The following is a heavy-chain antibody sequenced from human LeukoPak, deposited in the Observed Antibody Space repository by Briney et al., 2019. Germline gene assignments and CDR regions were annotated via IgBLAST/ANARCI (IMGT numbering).Heavy chain of an antibody. CDR1: GVSFSSYY. J-gene: IGHJ3*02. CDR2: IFSSGNT. V-gene: IGHV4-4*07. CDR3: ARERGNLRGDAFDI. D-gene: IGHD1-26*01. Sequence: SQTLSLTCTVSGVSFSSYYWTWIRQPAGKGLEWIGRIFSSGNTNYNPSLESRVTMSIDTSKNQFSLKLTSVNAADTAVYYCARERGNLRGDAFDIWGQGTMVTVSS.